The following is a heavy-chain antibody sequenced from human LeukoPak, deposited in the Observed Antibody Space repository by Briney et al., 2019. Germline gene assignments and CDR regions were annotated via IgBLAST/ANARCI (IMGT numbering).Heavy chain of an antibody. CDR1: GLTFSTYS. D-gene: IGHD1-14*01. Sequence: GGSLSLSCAASGLTFSTYSNMWLRQAGGKGLGWVSYISSSSRIIYCTDSVKGHFTSSRDNAKKSLFLQMNSLRDDDTAVYYSAREGGLTQTKGDDFDYWGQGTLVTVSS. J-gene: IGHJ4*02. V-gene: IGHV3-48*02. CDR2: ISSSSRII. CDR3: AREGGLTQTKGDDFDY.